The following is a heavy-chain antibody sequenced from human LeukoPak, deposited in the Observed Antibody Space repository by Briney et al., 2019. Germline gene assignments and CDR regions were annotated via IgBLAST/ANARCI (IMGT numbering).Heavy chain of an antibody. CDR2: IYYSGST. Sequence: SETLSLTCTVSDDSITSSSYYWAWIRQSPGKGLEFIGTIYYSGSTDYNPSLKSRVTISVDTSKNQSSLKLSSVTAADTAVYYCARVPYDILTGYFFDYWGQGTLVTVSS. CDR1: DDSITSSSYY. CDR3: ARVPYDILTGYFFDY. J-gene: IGHJ4*02. V-gene: IGHV4-39*07. D-gene: IGHD3-9*01.